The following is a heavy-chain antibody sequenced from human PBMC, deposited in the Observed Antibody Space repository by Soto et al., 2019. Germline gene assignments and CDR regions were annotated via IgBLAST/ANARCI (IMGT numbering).Heavy chain of an antibody. CDR2: IVPIFGKP. CDR1: GDTFSDYT. J-gene: IGHJ4*02. CDR3: ARGKDSSDYYFDS. Sequence: QVQLVQSGAEVTKPGSSVKVSCKASGDTFSDYTISWVRQAPGQGLEWMGGIVPIFGKPTYTQKFQGRVTITADESTTTAYMELSSLRSEDTAVYYCARGKDSSDYYFDSWGQGTLVTVSS. D-gene: IGHD3-22*01. V-gene: IGHV1-69*01.